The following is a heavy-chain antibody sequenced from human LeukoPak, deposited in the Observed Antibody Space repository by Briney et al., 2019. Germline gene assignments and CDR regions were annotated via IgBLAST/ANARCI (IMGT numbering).Heavy chain of an antibody. Sequence: GASVKVSCKASGGTFSSYAISWVRQAPGQGLEWMGRIIPILGIANYAQKFQGRVTITADKSTSTAYMELSSLRSEDTAVYYCARGDSGYDWNYFVYWGQGTLVTVSS. V-gene: IGHV1-69*04. CDR3: ARGDSGYDWNYFVY. D-gene: IGHD5-12*01. CDR2: IIPILGIA. J-gene: IGHJ4*02. CDR1: GGTFSSYA.